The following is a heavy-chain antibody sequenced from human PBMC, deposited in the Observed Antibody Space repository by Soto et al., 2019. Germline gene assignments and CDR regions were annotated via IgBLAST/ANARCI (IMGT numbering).Heavy chain of an antibody. Sequence: EVRLVESGGGMIQPGGYLRLYCAASGFTVSSNYMSWVRQAPGKGLEWVSVIYSGGSTYYADSVKDRFTISRDNSKNTLYLQMNSLRAEDTAVYYCARDTVEGVYWGQGTLVTVSS. CDR3: ARDTVEGVY. D-gene: IGHD4-17*01. J-gene: IGHJ4*02. CDR2: IYSGGST. V-gene: IGHV3-53*01. CDR1: GFTVSSNY.